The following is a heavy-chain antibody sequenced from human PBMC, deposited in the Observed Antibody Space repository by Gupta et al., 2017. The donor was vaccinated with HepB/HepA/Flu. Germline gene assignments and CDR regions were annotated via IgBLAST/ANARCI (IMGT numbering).Heavy chain of an antibody. CDR1: SSYG. J-gene: IGHJ4*02. CDR2: ISYDGSNK. D-gene: IGHD3-10*01. Sequence: SSYGMHWVRQAPGKGLEWVAVISYDGSNKYYADSVKGRFTISRDNSKNTLYLQMNSLRAEDTAVYYCAKEQGGRGVIITLDYWGQGTLVTVSS. CDR3: AKEQGGRGVIITLDY. V-gene: IGHV3-30*18.